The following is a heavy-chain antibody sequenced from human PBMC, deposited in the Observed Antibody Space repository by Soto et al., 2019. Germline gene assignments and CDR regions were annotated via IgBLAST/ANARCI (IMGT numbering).Heavy chain of an antibody. V-gene: IGHV1-18*01. J-gene: IGHJ4*02. Sequence: QIQLVQSGAEVKKPGASVKVSCKASDYSFSSYAISWVRQAPGQGREWMGWIDPYNENTNYAQKFQGRISMTTDTSTSTAYMELRSLRFDDTAPYYCVRDEVTPPGLGLDYWGQGTLVTVSS. CDR2: IDPYNENT. CDR1: DYSFSSYA. D-gene: IGHD2-21*02. CDR3: VRDEVTPPGLGLDY.